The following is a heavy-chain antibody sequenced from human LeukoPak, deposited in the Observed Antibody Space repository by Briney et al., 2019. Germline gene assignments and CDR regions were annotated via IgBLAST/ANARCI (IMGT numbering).Heavy chain of an antibody. CDR3: ARRGGYGDLPDAFDI. D-gene: IGHD4-17*01. J-gene: IGHJ3*02. V-gene: IGHV1-2*02. CDR1: GYTFTGYY. CDR2: INPNSGGT. Sequence: GASVKVSCKASGYTFTGYYMHWVRQAPGQGLEWMGWINPNSGGTNYPQKFQGRVTMTRDPSISTAYMELSRLRSDDTAVYYCARRGGYGDLPDAFDIWGQGTMVTVSS.